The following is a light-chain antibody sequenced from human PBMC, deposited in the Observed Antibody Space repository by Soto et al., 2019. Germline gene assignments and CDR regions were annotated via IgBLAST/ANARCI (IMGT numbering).Light chain of an antibody. CDR2: EGS. J-gene: IGLJ1*01. Sequence: QSVLTQPASVSGSPGQSITISCTGTSSDVGSYNLVSWYQQHPGKAPKLMIYEGSKRPSGVSNRLSGSKSGNTASLTISGLQAEDETDCYCCSYAGSSSHVFGTGTKVSVL. V-gene: IGLV2-23*01. CDR3: CSYAGSSSHV. CDR1: SSDVGSYNL.